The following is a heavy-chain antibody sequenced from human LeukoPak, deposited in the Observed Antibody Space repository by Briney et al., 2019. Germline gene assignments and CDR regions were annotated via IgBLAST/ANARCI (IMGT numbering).Heavy chain of an antibody. Sequence: GGSLGLSCAAPGFTFSSYGMHWVRQAPGKGLGWVAVIWYDGSNKYYADSVKGRFTTSRDNSKNTLYLQMNSLRAEDTAVYYCARSPRYCSSTSCYAYFDYWGQGTLVTVSS. D-gene: IGHD2-2*01. CDR2: IWYDGSNK. J-gene: IGHJ4*02. CDR3: ARSPRYCSSTSCYAYFDY. V-gene: IGHV3-33*01. CDR1: GFTFSSYG.